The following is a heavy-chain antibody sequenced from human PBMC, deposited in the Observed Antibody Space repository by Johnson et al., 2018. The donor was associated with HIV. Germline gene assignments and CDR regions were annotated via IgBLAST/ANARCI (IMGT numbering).Heavy chain of an antibody. CDR1: GFTVSSYA. CDR3: AKMGALGAFDI. Sequence: VQLVESGGGLEQPGGSLRVSCAASGFTVSSYAMSWVRQAPGKGLEWVSVISGRGGSTYYGDSVKGRFTISRDKYNNTLYLQISSLRAEDTAVYNCAKMGALGAFDIWGQGTMVTVSS. CDR2: ISGRGGST. D-gene: IGHD3-16*01. J-gene: IGHJ3*02. V-gene: IGHV3-23*04.